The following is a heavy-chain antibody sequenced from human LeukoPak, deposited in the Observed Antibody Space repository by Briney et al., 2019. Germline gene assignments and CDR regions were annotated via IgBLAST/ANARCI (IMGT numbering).Heavy chain of an antibody. V-gene: IGHV3-30*18. CDR1: GFTFSSYG. D-gene: IGHD6-19*01. CDR2: ISYDGSNK. J-gene: IGHJ4*02. CDR3: AKEDSAVAGSYFDY. Sequence: GGSLRLSCAASGFTFSSYGMHWVRQAPGKGLEWVAVISYDGSNKYYADSVKGRFTISRDNSKNTLYLQMNSLRAEDTAVYYCAKEDSAVAGSYFDYWAREPWSPSPQ.